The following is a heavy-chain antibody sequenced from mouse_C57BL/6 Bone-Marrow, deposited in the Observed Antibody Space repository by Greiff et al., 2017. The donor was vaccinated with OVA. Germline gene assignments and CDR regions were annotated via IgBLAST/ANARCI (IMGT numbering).Heavy chain of an antibody. V-gene: IGHV1-50*01. CDR3: ARRGVLCPFDY. CDR1: GYTFTSYW. D-gene: IGHD1-1*02. J-gene: IGHJ2*01. CDR2: IDPSDSYT. Sequence: QVQLKQPGAELVKPGASVKLSCKASGYTFTSYWMQWVKQRPGQGLEWIGEIDPSDSYTNYNQKFKGKATLTVDTSSSTAYMQLSSLTSEDYAVYYCARRGVLCPFDYWGQGTTLTVSS.